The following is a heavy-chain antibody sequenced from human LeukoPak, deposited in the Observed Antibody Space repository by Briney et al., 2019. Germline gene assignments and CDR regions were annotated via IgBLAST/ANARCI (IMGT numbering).Heavy chain of an antibody. CDR2: IYNNGRT. CDR3: ARGRSSSWSSFDY. J-gene: IGHJ4*02. V-gene: IGHV4-30-4*01. CDR1: GGSISSGDYY. D-gene: IGHD6-13*01. Sequence: PSETLSLTCTVSGGSISSGDYYWSWIRQPPGKGLEWVGYIYNNGRTYYNPSLKSRVTISVDTSKNLFSLKVSSVTAADAAVYYCARGRSSSWSSFDYWGQGTLVTVSS.